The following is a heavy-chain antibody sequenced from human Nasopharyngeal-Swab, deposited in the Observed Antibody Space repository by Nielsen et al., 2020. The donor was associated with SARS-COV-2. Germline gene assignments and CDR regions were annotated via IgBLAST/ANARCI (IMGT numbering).Heavy chain of an antibody. D-gene: IGHD6-19*01. J-gene: IGHJ6*03. Sequence: WIRQPPGKGLEWVGRIKSKTDGGTTDYAAPVKGRFTISRDDSKNTLYLQMNSLKTEDTAVYYCTTDPWGLYSSGWRPYYYYYMDVWGKGTTVTVSS. CDR3: TTDPWGLYSSGWRPYYYYYMDV. CDR2: IKSKTDGGTT. V-gene: IGHV3-15*01.